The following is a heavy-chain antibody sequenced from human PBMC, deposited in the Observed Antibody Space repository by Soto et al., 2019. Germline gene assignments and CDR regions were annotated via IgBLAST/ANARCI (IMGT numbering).Heavy chain of an antibody. CDR3: ARDVNRNFDY. J-gene: IGHJ4*02. D-gene: IGHD3-16*02. V-gene: IGHV6-1*01. Sequence: PSQTLSLTCAISGDSVSSNGATWNRIRQSPSRGLEWLGRTYHRSDWYNDYAVSVESRITIKPDTSKNQFSLHLNSVTPEDTALYYCARDVNRNFDYWGQGTLVTVS. CDR1: GDSVSSNGAT. CDR2: TYHRSDWYN.